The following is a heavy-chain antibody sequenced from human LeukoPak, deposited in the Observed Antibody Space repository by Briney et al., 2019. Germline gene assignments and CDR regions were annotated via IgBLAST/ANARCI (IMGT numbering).Heavy chain of an antibody. CDR2: INHSGST. CDR1: GGSFSGYY. CDR3: ARARTRKLLDY. Sequence: SETLSLTCAVYGGSFSGYYWSWIRQPPGKGLEWIGEINHSGSTNYNPSLKSRVTISVDTSKNQFSLKLSSVTAADTAVYYCARARTRKLLDYWGQGTLVTVSS. D-gene: IGHD1-26*01. V-gene: IGHV4-34*01. J-gene: IGHJ4*02.